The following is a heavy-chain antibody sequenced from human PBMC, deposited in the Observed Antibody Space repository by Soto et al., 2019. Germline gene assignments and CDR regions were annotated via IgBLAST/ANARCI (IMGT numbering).Heavy chain of an antibody. J-gene: IGHJ4*02. D-gene: IGHD5-18*01. Sequence: QVQLQESGPGLVKPSQTLSLTCTVSGGSISSGDYYWSWIRQPPGKGLEWIGYIYYSGSTYYNPSLQSRVPISVDTSKNQFSPKLSSVTAADTAVYYCASNRYGYTFYDYWGQGTLVTVSS. CDR2: IYYSGST. CDR1: GGSISSGDYY. V-gene: IGHV4-30-4*01. CDR3: ASNRYGYTFYDY.